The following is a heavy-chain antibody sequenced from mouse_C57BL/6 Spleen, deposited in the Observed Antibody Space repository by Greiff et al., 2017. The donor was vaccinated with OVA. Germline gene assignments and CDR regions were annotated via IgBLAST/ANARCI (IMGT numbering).Heavy chain of an antibody. CDR1: GFTFSSYA. CDR2: ISDGGSYT. J-gene: IGHJ3*01. D-gene: IGHD2-3*01. CDR3: ARDYDGYYDAWFAY. V-gene: IGHV5-4*01. Sequence: EVQRVESGGGLVKPGGSLKLSCAASGFTFSSYAMSWVRQTPEKRLEWVATISDGGSYTYYPDNVKGRFTISRDNAKNNLYLQMSHLKSEDTAMYYCARDYDGYYDAWFAYWGQGTLVTVSA.